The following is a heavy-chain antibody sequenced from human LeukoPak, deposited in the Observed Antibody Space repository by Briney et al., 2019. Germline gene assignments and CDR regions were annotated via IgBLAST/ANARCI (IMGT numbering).Heavy chain of an antibody. V-gene: IGHV3-7*01. CDR2: IRKDGSAQ. CDR1: GFTFSSFY. D-gene: IGHD5-12*01. CDR3: ARWTSYSDTWALDS. Sequence: GGSLRLSCAASGFTFSSFYMSWVRQAPGKGLEWVANIRKDGSAQFYVDSVKGRFTVSRDNANKLLFLQMNSLGVEDTATYYCARWTSYSDTWALDSWGQGTLVTVSS. J-gene: IGHJ4*02.